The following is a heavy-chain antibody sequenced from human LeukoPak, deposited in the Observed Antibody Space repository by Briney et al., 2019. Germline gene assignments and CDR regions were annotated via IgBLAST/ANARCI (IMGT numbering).Heavy chain of an antibody. Sequence: ASVKVSCKASGGTFSSYAISWVRQAPGQGLEWMGWMNPNSGNTGYAQKFQGRVTMTRNTSISTAYMELSSLRSEDTAVYYCARAIAVAGGHFDYWGQGTLVTVSS. J-gene: IGHJ4*02. CDR3: ARAIAVAGGHFDY. CDR1: GGTFSSYA. V-gene: IGHV1-8*02. D-gene: IGHD6-19*01. CDR2: MNPNSGNT.